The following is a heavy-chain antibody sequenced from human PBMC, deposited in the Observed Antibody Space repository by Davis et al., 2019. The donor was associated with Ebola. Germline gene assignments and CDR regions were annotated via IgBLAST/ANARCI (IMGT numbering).Heavy chain of an antibody. J-gene: IGHJ6*04. CDR1: GYSFTNYW. Sequence: GESLKISCKGSGYSFTNYWISWVRQAPGQGLEWMGRINPNSGGTKNAQKFQGRVTMTGDTSISTAYMELRRLRSDDAAVYYCAREYVVVVAATDYWYYGMDVWGKGTTVTVSS. CDR2: INPNSGGT. V-gene: IGHV1-2*06. D-gene: IGHD2-15*01. CDR3: AREYVVVVAATDYWYYGMDV.